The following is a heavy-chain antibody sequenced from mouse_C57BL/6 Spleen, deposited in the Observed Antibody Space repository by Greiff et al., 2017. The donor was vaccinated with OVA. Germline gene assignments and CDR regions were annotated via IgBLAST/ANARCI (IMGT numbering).Heavy chain of an antibody. V-gene: IGHV1-15*01. CDR3: TRFITTVFDY. CDR2: IDPETGGT. J-gene: IGHJ2*01. D-gene: IGHD1-1*01. CDR1: GYTFTDYE. Sequence: VKLQESGAELVRPGASVTLSCKASGYTFTDYEMHWVKQTPVHGLEWIGAIDPETGGTAYNQKFKGKAILTADKSSSTAYMELRSLTSEDSAVYYCTRFITTVFDYWGQGTTLTVSS.